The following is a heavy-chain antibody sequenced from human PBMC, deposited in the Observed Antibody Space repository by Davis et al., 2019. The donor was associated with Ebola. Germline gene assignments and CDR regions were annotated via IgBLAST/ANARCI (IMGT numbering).Heavy chain of an antibody. D-gene: IGHD6-19*01. CDR2: IYYSGST. V-gene: IGHV4-39*01. CDR3: ARQYSSGWYYFDY. J-gene: IGHJ4*02. Sequence: MPSETLSLTCTVSGGSISSSSYYWGWIRQPPGKGLEWIGSIYYSGSTYYDPSLKSRVTISVDTSKNQFSLKLSSVTAADTAVYYCARQYSSGWYYFDYWGQGTLVTVSS. CDR1: GGSISSSSYY.